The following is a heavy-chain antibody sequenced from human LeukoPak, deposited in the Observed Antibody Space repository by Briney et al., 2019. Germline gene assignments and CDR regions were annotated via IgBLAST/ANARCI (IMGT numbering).Heavy chain of an antibody. CDR3: AKDTTAATYYYYYGMDV. D-gene: IGHD2-15*01. CDR2: ISWNSGSI. J-gene: IGHJ6*02. CDR1: GFTFDDYA. V-gene: IGHV3-9*01. Sequence: PGRSLRLSCVASGFTFDDYAMHWVRQALGKGLEWVSGISWNSGSIDYADSVKGRFTISRDNAKNSLYLQMNSLRAEDTALYYCAKDTTAATYYYYYGMDVWGQGTTVTVSS.